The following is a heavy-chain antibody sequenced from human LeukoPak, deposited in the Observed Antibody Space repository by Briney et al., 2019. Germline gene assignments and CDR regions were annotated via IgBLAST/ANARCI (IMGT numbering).Heavy chain of an antibody. Sequence: GRSLRLSCAASGFTFDDYAMHWVRQAPGKGLEWVSGISWNSGSIGYADSVKGRFTISRDNAKNSLYLQMNSLRAEDAALYYCAKTSDEVEYSGYCSGGSCYFDYWGQGTLVTVSS. CDR3: AKTSDEVEYSGYCSGGSCYFDY. V-gene: IGHV3-9*01. D-gene: IGHD2-15*01. CDR2: ISWNSGSI. CDR1: GFTFDDYA. J-gene: IGHJ4*02.